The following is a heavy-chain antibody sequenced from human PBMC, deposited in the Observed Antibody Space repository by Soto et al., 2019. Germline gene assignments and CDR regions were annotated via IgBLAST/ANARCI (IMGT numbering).Heavy chain of an antibody. CDR3: ARVLRVYYYGSGYYYYMDV. CDR1: GGSISSYY. J-gene: IGHJ6*03. V-gene: IGHV4-59*12. CDR2: IYYSGST. Sequence: PSETLSLTCTVSGGSISSYYWSWIRQPPGKGLEWIGYIYYSGSTNYNPSLKSRVTISVDTSKNQFSLKLSSVTAADTAVYYCARVLRVYYYGSGYYYYMDVWGKGTTVSGPS. D-gene: IGHD3-10*01.